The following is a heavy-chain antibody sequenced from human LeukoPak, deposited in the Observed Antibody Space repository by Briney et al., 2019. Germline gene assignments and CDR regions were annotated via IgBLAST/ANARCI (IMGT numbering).Heavy chain of an antibody. V-gene: IGHV4-39*07. CDR2: IYYSGST. Sequence: PSETLSLTCTVSGGSISSSTYYWGWIRQPPGKGLEWIGSIYYSGSTYYNPSLKSRATISVDTSKNQFSLKLSSVTAADTAVYYCARVATVTTFCAFDIWGQGTMVTVSS. J-gene: IGHJ3*02. CDR3: ARVATVTTFCAFDI. CDR1: GGSISSSTYY. D-gene: IGHD4-17*01.